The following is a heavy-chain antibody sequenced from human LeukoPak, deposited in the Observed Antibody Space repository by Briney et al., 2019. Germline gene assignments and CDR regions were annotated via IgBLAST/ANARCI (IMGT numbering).Heavy chain of an antibody. J-gene: IGHJ4*02. CDR2: IHYSGNT. Sequence: SETLSLTCTVSGGSISSYYWGWIRQPPGKGLEWIGSIHYSGNTYYNPSLKSRVTISVDTSKNQFSLKLSSVTAADTAVYYCARDSYYYDSGNSYSGFDYWGQGTLVTVSS. CDR1: GGSISSYY. CDR3: ARDSYYYDSGNSYSGFDY. D-gene: IGHD3-10*01. V-gene: IGHV4-39*07.